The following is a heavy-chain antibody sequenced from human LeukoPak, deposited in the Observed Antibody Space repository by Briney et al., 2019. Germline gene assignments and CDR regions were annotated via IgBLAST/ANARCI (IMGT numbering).Heavy chain of an antibody. Sequence: SVKVSCKASGGTFSSYAISWVRQAPGQGLEWMGRIIPIFGTANYAQKFQGRVTITTDESTSTAYMELSSLRSEDTAVYYCARDLTMVRGVHYYYYYMDVWGEGTTVTVSS. V-gene: IGHV1-69*05. CDR3: ARDLTMVRGVHYYYYYMDV. J-gene: IGHJ6*03. CDR1: GGTFSSYA. CDR2: IIPIFGTA. D-gene: IGHD3-10*01.